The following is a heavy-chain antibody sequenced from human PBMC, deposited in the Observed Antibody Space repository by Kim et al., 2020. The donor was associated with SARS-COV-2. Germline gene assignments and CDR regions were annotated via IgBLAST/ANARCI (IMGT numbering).Heavy chain of an antibody. J-gene: IGHJ4*02. Sequence: GGSLRLSCAASGFTFSSYAMSWVRQAPGKGLEWVSAISGSGGSTYYADSVKGRFTISRDNSKNTLYLQMNSLRAEDTAVYYCAKAPSYSGSSHHFDYWGQGTLVTVSS. CDR1: GFTFSSYA. D-gene: IGHD1-26*01. CDR3: AKAPSYSGSSHHFDY. V-gene: IGHV3-23*01. CDR2: ISGSGGST.